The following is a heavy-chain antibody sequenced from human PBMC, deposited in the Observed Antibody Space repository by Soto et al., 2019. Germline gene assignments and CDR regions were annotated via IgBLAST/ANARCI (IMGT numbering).Heavy chain of an antibody. J-gene: IGHJ6*03. V-gene: IGHV1-8*01. CDR2: MNPNSGNT. CDR1: GYTFTSYD. Sequence: ASVKVSCKASGYTFTSYDINWVRQATGQGLEWMGWMNPNSGNTGYAQKFQGRVTMTRNTSISTAYMELSSLRSEDTAVYYCARVYWFYYYYYLDVWGKGTTVTVSS. D-gene: IGHD2-8*02. CDR3: ARVYWFYYYYYLDV.